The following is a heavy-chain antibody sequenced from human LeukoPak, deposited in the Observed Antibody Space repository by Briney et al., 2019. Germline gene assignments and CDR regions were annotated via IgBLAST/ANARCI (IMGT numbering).Heavy chain of an antibody. J-gene: IGHJ4*02. Sequence: GRSLRLSCAASGFTFSSYAMHWVRQAPGKGLEWVAVILYDGSNKYYADSVKGRFTISRDNSKNTLYLQMNSLRAEDTAVYYCARDSGYSGSYYFDYWGQGTLVTVSS. D-gene: IGHD1-26*01. CDR1: GFTFSSYA. V-gene: IGHV3-30-3*01. CDR3: ARDSGYSGSYYFDY. CDR2: ILYDGSNK.